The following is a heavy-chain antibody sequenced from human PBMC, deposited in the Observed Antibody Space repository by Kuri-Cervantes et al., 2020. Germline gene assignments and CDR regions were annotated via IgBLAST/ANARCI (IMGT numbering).Heavy chain of an antibody. CDR3: ARDSILVRGNWFDS. CDR2: ISYDGSNK. V-gene: IGHV3-30*03. D-gene: IGHD3-10*01. CDR1: GCTFSSYG. J-gene: IGHJ5*01. Sequence: GGSLRLSWAASGCTFSSYGMHGVRQAPGKGLGGVAVISYDGSNKYYADSVKGRFTISRDNSKDTLYLKMNSLRAEDTAVYYCARDSILVRGNWFDSWGQGTLVTVSS.